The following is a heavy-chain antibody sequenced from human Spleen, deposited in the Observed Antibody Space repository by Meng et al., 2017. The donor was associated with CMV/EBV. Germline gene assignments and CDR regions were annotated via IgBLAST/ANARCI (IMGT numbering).Heavy chain of an antibody. J-gene: IGHJ4*02. Sequence: ESLKISCTVSGASISSYYWNWIRQPPGKGLEWIGYIYHSGSTNYNPTLKSRVTMSVDTSKNQFSLKLSSVTAADTAVHYCARGGTVVIPLDYWGQGTLVTVSS. CDR2: IYHSGST. D-gene: IGHD4-23*01. V-gene: IGHV4-59*01. CDR3: ARGGTVVIPLDY. CDR1: GASISSYY.